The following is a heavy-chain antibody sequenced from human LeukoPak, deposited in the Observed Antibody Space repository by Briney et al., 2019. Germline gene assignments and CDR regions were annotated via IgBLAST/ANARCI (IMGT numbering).Heavy chain of an antibody. CDR1: GYTFTGYY. CDR2: INPNSGGT. V-gene: IGHV1-2*02. Sequence: GASVKVSCKASGYTFTGYYMHWVRQAPGQGLEWMGWINPNSGGTNYAQKLQGRVTMTTDTSTSTAYMELRSLRSDDTAVYYCARVGEYSSGWYYFDYWGQGTLVTVSS. CDR3: ARVGEYSSGWYYFDY. J-gene: IGHJ4*02. D-gene: IGHD6-19*01.